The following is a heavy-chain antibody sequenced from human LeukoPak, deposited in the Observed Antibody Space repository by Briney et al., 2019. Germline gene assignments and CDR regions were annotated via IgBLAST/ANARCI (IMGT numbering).Heavy chain of an antibody. Sequence: SETLSLTCTVSGGSISSYYWSWIRQPAGKGLEWIGRIYTSGSTNYNPSLKSRVTMSVDTSKNQFSLKLSSVTAADTAVYYCARDPGWNDEYAFDIWGQGTMVTVSS. CDR2: IYTSGST. D-gene: IGHD1-1*01. CDR1: GGSISSYY. CDR3: ARDPGWNDEYAFDI. V-gene: IGHV4-4*07. J-gene: IGHJ3*02.